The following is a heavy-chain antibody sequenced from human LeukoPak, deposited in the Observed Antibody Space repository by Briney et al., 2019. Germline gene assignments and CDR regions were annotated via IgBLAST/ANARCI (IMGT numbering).Heavy chain of an antibody. V-gene: IGHV3-21*01. Sequence: GGSLRLSCAASGFTFSSYSMNWVRQAPGKGLEWVSSISSSSSYIYYADSVKGRFTISRDNAKNSLYLQMSSLRAEDTAVYYCARDTIPHYSDSGGYYPGGFDYWGQGTLVTVSS. J-gene: IGHJ4*02. CDR1: GFTFSSYS. CDR3: ARDTIPHYSDSGGYYPGGFDY. CDR2: ISSSSSYI. D-gene: IGHD3-22*01.